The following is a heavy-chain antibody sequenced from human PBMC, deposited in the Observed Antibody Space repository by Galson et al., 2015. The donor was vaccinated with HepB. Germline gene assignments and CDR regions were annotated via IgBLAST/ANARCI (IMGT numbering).Heavy chain of an antibody. CDR3: ARGSARSFDY. Sequence: SLRLSCAASGFTFTRYDMNWVRQAPGKGLEWISFIINSGRTIYYADSVKGRFTISRDNANNSLYLQMNSLRDEDTAVYYCARGSARSFDYWGQGALVTVSS. J-gene: IGHJ4*02. CDR1: GFTFTRYD. V-gene: IGHV3-48*02. CDR2: IINSGRTI.